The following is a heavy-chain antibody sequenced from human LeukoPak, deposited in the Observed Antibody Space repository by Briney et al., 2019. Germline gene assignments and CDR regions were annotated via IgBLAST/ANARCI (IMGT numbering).Heavy chain of an antibody. V-gene: IGHV4-39*07. CDR3: ASLLSVVGASDI. CDR1: GGSISSSIYY. Sequence: PSETLSLTCSVSGGSISSSIYYWGWIRQPPGKGLEWIGTIYYSGSTYYNPSLKSRVTISVDTSKNQFSLRLSSVTAADTAVYYCASLLSVVGASDIWGRGTMVTVSS. D-gene: IGHD2-15*01. J-gene: IGHJ3*02. CDR2: IYYSGST.